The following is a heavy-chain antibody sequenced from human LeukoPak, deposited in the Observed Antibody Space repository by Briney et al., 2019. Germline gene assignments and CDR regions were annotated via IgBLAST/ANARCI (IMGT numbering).Heavy chain of an antibody. V-gene: IGHV3-21*05. CDR2: INDVSSDI. CDR3: ARHTYQPGLIDC. J-gene: IGHJ4*02. CDR1: EFTFSLYA. D-gene: IGHD2-2*01. Sequence: PGGSLRHSCAASEFTFSLYAMNWVRQAPGKGLEWVSYINDVSSDIHYEDSVKGRFTISKDNAKNTLYLQMNSLRAEDTAVYYCARHTYQPGLIDCWGQGTLVTVSS.